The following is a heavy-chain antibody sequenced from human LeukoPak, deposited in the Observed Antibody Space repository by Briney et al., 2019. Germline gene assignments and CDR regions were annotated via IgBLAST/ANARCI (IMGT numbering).Heavy chain of an antibody. Sequence: SESLSLTCTVSGGSISSYYWSWIRQPPGKGLEWIGYIYYSGSTNYNPSLKSRVTISVDTSKNQFSLKLSSVTAADTAVYYCARDRDGDYAMDVWGKGTTVTISS. CDR2: IYYSGST. CDR1: GGSISSYY. CDR3: ARDRDGDYAMDV. D-gene: IGHD4-17*01. J-gene: IGHJ6*04. V-gene: IGHV4-59*01.